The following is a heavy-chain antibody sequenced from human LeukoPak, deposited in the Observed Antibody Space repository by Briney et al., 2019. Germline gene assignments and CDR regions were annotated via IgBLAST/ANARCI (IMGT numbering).Heavy chain of an antibody. V-gene: IGHV1-18*01. Sequence: ASVKVSCKASGGTFSSYAISWVRQAPGQGLEWMGWISAYNGNTNYAQKLQGRVTMTTDTSTSTAYMELRSLRSDDTAVYYCARDLVVVPAARLATNYYGMDVWGQGTTVTVSS. D-gene: IGHD2-2*01. CDR3: ARDLVVVPAARLATNYYGMDV. CDR1: GGTFSSYA. CDR2: ISAYNGNT. J-gene: IGHJ6*02.